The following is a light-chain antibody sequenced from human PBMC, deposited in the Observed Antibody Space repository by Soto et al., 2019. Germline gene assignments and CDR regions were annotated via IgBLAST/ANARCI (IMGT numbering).Light chain of an antibody. J-gene: IGLJ2*01. CDR1: SSDVGGHNY. CDR3: SSDAGTNNYVV. CDR2: EVI. V-gene: IGLV2-8*01. Sequence: QSALTQPPSASGSPGQSVTISCTGTSSDVGGHNYVSWYQQHPGKAPKLMIYEVIKRPSGVPDRFSGSKSGNTASLTVSGLQAENEADYFCSSDAGTNNYVVFGGGTKLTVL.